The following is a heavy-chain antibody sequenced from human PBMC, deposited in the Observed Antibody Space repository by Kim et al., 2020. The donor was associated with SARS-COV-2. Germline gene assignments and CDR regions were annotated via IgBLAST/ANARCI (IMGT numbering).Heavy chain of an antibody. CDR3: AKIRWGSRWFLDD. CDR2: ISYDGSDK. CDR1: GFSFSDYD. Sequence: GGSLRLSCAASGFSFSDYDMHWVHQAPGKGLEWVAMISYDGSDKYYGDSVKGRFTISRDNSRSTLYLQMSSLRADDTAVYSCAKIRWGSRWFLDDWGQGVLVTVSS. D-gene: IGHD6-13*01. V-gene: IGHV3-30*18. J-gene: IGHJ4*02.